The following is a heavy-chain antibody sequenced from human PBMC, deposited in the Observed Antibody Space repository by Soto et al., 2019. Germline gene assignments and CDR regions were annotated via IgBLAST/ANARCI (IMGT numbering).Heavy chain of an antibody. Sequence: QVQLVQSGAEVKKPGASVKVSCKASGYNFHSYGITWARQAPGQGLEWLGWISAYNGETHSGQMLQGRVSLTIDIPTSTAYMELRSLRPDDTAVYYCARDLEESGDVWTGVGLYWGQGTRVTVSS. V-gene: IGHV1-18*01. CDR1: GYNFHSYG. J-gene: IGHJ4*02. CDR3: ARDLEESGDVWTGVGLY. CDR2: ISAYNGET. D-gene: IGHD3-3*01.